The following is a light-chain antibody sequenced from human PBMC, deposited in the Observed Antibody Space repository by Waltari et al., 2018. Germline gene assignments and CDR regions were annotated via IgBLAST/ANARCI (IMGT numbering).Light chain of an antibody. J-gene: IGKJ1*01. CDR1: QSVSSS. CDR3: LQRSNWPRT. CDR2: GSS. V-gene: IGKV3-15*01. Sequence: EIVMTQSPATLSLSPGERATLSCRASQSVSSSLAWYQQKPGQAPRLLIYGSSSRATCIPDRFSGSGSGTDFTLTISSLEPEDVAVYYCLQRSNWPRTFGQGTKVEIK.